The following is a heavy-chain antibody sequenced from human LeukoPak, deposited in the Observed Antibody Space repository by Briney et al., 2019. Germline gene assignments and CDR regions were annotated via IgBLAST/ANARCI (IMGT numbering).Heavy chain of an antibody. V-gene: IGHV3-15*01. CDR1: GFTFSNAW. D-gene: IGHD3-22*01. CDR2: IKSKTDGGTT. J-gene: IGHJ4*02. CDR3: TTAPRYYYDSSGYLY. Sequence: GGSLRLSCAASGFTFSNAWMSWVRQAPGKGLEWVGRIKSKTDGGTTDYAAPVKGRFTISRDDSKNTLYLQMNSLKTEDTAVYYCTTAPRYYYDSSGYLYWGQGTLVTVSS.